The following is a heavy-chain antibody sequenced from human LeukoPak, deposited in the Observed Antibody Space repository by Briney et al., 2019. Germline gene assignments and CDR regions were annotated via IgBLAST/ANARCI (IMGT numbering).Heavy chain of an antibody. J-gene: IGHJ4*02. CDR2: IYYSGST. CDR1: GGSISSSSYY. CDR3: ARHEVGAYFDY. D-gene: IGHD1-26*01. V-gene: IGHV4-39*01. Sequence: SETLSLTCTVSGGSISSSSYYWGWIRQPPGKGLEWIGSIYYSGSTYYNPSLKSRVTISVDTSKNQFSLKLSSVTAADTAVYYCARHEVGAYFDYWGQGTLVTVSS.